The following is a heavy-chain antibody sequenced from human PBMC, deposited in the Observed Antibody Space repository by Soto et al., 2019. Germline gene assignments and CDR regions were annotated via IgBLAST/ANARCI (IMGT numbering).Heavy chain of an antibody. CDR1: GDTFSSYT. CDR3: AITLASVDF. V-gene: IGHV1-69*02. J-gene: IGHJ4*02. D-gene: IGHD2-21*01. CDR2: IIPILGIT. Sequence: QVQLVQSGAEVKKPGSSVKVSCKASGDTFSSYTINWVRQAPGQGLEWMGRIIPILGITNYAQKFQGRVTITADKSTTTAHMELSSLRSEDTAVYYCAITLASVDFWGQGALVTVSS.